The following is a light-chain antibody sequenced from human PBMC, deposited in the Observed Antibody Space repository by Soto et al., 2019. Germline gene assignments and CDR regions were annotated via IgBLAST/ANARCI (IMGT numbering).Light chain of an antibody. CDR1: QSVSSSY. CDR2: GAS. V-gene: IGKV3-20*01. J-gene: IGKJ5*01. CDR3: QHYSPSPVT. Sequence: EIVLTQSPGTLCLFPGERATLSCRASQSVSSSYLAWYQQKPGQAPRLXSYGASRRATGIPDRFSGRGSGTDFSLTITRLAPEDFALYYCQHYSPSPVTFGQGTRLEIK.